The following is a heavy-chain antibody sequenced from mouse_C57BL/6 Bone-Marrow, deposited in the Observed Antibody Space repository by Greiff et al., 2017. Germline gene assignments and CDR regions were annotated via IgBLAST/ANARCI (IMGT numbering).Heavy chain of an antibody. CDR3: ARPGGSSTWFAY. V-gene: IGHV1-54*01. J-gene: IGHJ3*01. CDR1: GYAFTNYL. CDR2: INPGSGGT. D-gene: IGHD1-1*01. Sequence: QVQLQQSGAELVRPGTSVKVSCKASGYAFTNYLIEWVKQRPGQGLEWIGVINPGSGGTNSNEKFKGKATLTADKSSSTAYMQLSSLTSEDSAVYYWARPGGSSTWFAYWGQGTLVTVSA.